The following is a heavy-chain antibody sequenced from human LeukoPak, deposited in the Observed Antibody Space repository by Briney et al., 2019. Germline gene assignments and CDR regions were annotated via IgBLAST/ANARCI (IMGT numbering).Heavy chain of an antibody. Sequence: SQTLSLTCTVSGGSISSGSYYWSWIWQPAGKGLEWIGRIYTSGSTNYNPSLKSRVTISVGTSKNQFSLKLSSVTAADTAVYYCARGYFDWLSTYFDYWGQGTLVTVSS. D-gene: IGHD3-9*01. CDR3: ARGYFDWLSTYFDY. V-gene: IGHV4-61*02. CDR1: GGSISSGSYY. CDR2: IYTSGST. J-gene: IGHJ4*02.